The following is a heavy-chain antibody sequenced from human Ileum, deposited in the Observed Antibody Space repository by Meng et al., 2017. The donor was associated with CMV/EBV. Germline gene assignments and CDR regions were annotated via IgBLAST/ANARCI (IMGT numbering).Heavy chain of an antibody. V-gene: IGHV1-69*10. D-gene: IGHD1-26*01. CDR3: ARTGTGGATIFCY. Sequence: KASGGTFRRYAISWVRQAPGKGLEWMGGIIPIIGIANYAQKFQGRVTITADKSTSTAYMELSSLRSEDTAVYYCARTGTGGATIFCYWGQGTLVTVSS. J-gene: IGHJ4*02. CDR2: IIPIIGIA. CDR1: GGTFRRYA.